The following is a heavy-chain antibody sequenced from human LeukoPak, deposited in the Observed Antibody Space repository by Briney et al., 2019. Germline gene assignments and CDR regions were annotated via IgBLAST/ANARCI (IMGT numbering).Heavy chain of an antibody. D-gene: IGHD3-10*01. Sequence: SETLSLTCAVYGGSFSGYYWSWIRQPPGKGLEWIGEIIHSGRTNYNPSLKSRVTISVDTSENQFSLKLSSVTAADTAVYYCARRTVRGVIKYWDQGSLVAVSS. V-gene: IGHV4-34*12. CDR3: ARRTVRGVIKY. J-gene: IGHJ4*02. CDR1: GGSFSGYY. CDR2: IIHSGRT.